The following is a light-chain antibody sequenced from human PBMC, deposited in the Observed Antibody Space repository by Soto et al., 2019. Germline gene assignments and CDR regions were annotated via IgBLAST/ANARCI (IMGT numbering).Light chain of an antibody. V-gene: IGKV1-9*01. Sequence: IRLTQSPSSLSASVGDTVTITCRASQVIENSLVWHQQKPGKAPKLLIYGASTLQSGVPSRFSGSVSGTDFTLTISSLQPEDFATYYCQQLKSYPLTFGGGTKVEIK. CDR2: GAS. J-gene: IGKJ4*01. CDR3: QQLKSYPLT. CDR1: QVIENS.